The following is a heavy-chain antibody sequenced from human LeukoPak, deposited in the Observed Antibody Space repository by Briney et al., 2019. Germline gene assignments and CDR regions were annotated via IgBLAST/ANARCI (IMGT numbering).Heavy chain of an antibody. D-gene: IGHD2-15*01. Sequence: SETLSLTCAVYGGSFSGYYWSWIRQPPGKGLEWIGEINHSGSTNYNPSLKSRVTISVDTSKNQFSLKLSSVTAADTAVYYCARWGTPPPAKYCSGGSCYPRRNYGMDVWGQGTTVTVSS. CDR1: GGSFSGYY. J-gene: IGHJ6*02. V-gene: IGHV4-34*01. CDR2: INHSGST. CDR3: ARWGTPPPAKYCSGGSCYPRRNYGMDV.